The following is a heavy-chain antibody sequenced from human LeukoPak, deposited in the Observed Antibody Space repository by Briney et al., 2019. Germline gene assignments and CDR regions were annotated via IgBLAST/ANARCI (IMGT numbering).Heavy chain of an antibody. Sequence: SETLSLTCTVSGYSISSGYYWGWIRQPPGKGLEWIGSIYHSGSTYYNPSLKSRVTISVDTSKNQFSLRLSSVTAADTAVYYCARERTSHFDYWGQGTLVTVSS. CDR3: ARERTSHFDY. V-gene: IGHV4-38-2*02. CDR1: GYSISSGYY. J-gene: IGHJ4*02. CDR2: IYHSGST.